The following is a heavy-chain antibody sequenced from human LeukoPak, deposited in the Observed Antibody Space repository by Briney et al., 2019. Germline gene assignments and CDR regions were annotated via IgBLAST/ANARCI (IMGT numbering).Heavy chain of an antibody. J-gene: IGHJ4*02. Sequence: SQTLSLTCAISGDSVSSNSAAWNWIRQSPSRGLEWLGRTYYRSKWYNNYALSVKSRMTVNPDTSKNQISLQLNSVTPEDTAVYYCARESAGTYYFDYWGQGALITVSS. CDR2: TYYRSKWYN. CDR3: ARESAGTYYFDY. V-gene: IGHV6-1*01. CDR1: GDSVSSNSAA. D-gene: IGHD6-19*01.